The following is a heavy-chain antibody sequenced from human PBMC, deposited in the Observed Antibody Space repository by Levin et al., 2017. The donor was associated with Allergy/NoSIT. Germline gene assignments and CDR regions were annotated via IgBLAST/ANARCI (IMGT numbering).Heavy chain of an antibody. CDR3: AKVMVGYSSGWYDFDY. D-gene: IGHD6-19*01. J-gene: IGHJ4*02. CDR2: ISGSGGST. Sequence: GGSLRLSCAASGFTFSSYAMSWVRQAPGKGLEWVSAISGSGGSTYYADSVKGRFTISRDNSKNTLYLQMNSLRAEDTAVYYCAKVMVGYSSGWYDFDYWGQGTLVTVSS. CDR1: GFTFSSYA. V-gene: IGHV3-23*01.